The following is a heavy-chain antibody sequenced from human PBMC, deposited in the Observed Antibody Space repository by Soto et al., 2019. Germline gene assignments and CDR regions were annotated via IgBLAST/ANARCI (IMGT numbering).Heavy chain of an antibody. D-gene: IGHD1-26*01. V-gene: IGHV3-23*01. Sequence: RGSLSLSCAPSGFTFSSYAMSWVRQAPGKGLEWGSAISGSGGSTYYADSVKGRFTISRDNSKNTLYLQMNSLRAGDTAVYYCAKDQVGATTYQAAGRNYYYYGMDVWGQGTTVTVSS. CDR1: GFTFSSYA. J-gene: IGHJ6*02. CDR3: AKDQVGATTYQAAGRNYYYYGMDV. CDR2: ISGSGGST.